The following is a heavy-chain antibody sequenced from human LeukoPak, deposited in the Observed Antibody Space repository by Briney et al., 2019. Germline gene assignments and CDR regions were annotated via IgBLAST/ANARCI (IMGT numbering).Heavy chain of an antibody. CDR3: ARIVRYLRKDDAFDI. D-gene: IGHD3-9*01. J-gene: IGHJ3*02. Sequence: ASVKVSCKVSGYTLTELSMHWVRQAPGKGLEWMGGFDPEDGETIYAQKFQGRVTMTEDTSTDTAYMELSSLRSDDTAVYYCARIVRYLRKDDAFDIWGQGTMVTVSS. CDR1: GYTLTELS. CDR2: FDPEDGET. V-gene: IGHV1-24*01.